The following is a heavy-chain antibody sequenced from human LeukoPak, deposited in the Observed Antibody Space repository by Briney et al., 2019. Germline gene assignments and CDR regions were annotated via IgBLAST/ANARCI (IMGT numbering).Heavy chain of an antibody. V-gene: IGHV3-30*18. CDR2: ISYDGKTQ. CDR1: GFTFSSYG. D-gene: IGHD6-19*01. J-gene: IGHJ4*02. CDR3: AKEGSSGFIDS. Sequence: TGRSLRLSCAASGFTFSSYGMHWVRQAPGKGLEWVAVISYDGKTQYYADSVKGRFTFSRDNSRNTLYLQMNSLRAEDTAIFYCAKEGSSGFIDSWGRGTLVTVSS.